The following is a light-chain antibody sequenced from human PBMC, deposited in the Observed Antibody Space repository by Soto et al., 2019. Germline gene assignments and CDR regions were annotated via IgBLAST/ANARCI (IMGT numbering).Light chain of an antibody. CDR1: QTISSW. Sequence: MTQSPLSPAVSPGDRVTTTCLANQTISSWLAWYQQKPGKAPNLLIYKASRLETGVPSRFSGSGSGTGFTLTISSLQPEDFATYYRQQSYSTPRTFGQGTKVDIK. V-gene: IGKV1-39*01. CDR2: KAS. J-gene: IGKJ1*01. CDR3: QQSYSTPRT.